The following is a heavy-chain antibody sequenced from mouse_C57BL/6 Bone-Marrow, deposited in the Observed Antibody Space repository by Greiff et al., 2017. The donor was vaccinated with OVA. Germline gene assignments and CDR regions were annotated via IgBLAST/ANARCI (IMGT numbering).Heavy chain of an antibody. CDR2: IDPENGDT. Sequence: VQLQQSGAELVRPGASVKLSCTASGFNIKDDYMHWVKQRPEQGLEWIGWIDPENGDTEYASKFQGKATITADTSSNTAYLQLSSLTSEDTAVYYCTRGVYSNLFDYWGQGTTLTVSS. V-gene: IGHV14-4*01. CDR3: TRGVYSNLFDY. D-gene: IGHD2-5*01. J-gene: IGHJ2*01. CDR1: GFNIKDDY.